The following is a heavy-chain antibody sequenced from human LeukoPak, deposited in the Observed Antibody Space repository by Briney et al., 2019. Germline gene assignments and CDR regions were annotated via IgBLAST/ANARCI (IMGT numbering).Heavy chain of an antibody. CDR3: ASPSDYGDYYYYIDV. CDR2: IYTGGST. J-gene: IGHJ6*03. D-gene: IGHD4-17*01. Sequence: SETLSLTCTVSGGSISSARYFWSWIRQPAGKGLEWIGRIYTGGSTNYNPSLKSRVTISVDTSKNQFSLQLNSVTAADTAVYYCASPSDYGDYYYYIDVWGKGTTVTVSS. V-gene: IGHV4-61*02. CDR1: GGSISSARYF.